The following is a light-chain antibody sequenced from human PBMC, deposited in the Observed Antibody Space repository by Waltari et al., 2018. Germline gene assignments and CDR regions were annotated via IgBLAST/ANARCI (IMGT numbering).Light chain of an antibody. CDR2: DVS. V-gene: IGLV2-14*01. CDR1: STDVGYYDY. J-gene: IGLJ3*02. Sequence: QSALTQPASVSGSPGQSITISCPGTSTDVGYYDYVPWYQQYPGKAPKVIIYDVSERPSGVSSRFSASKSANTASLTISGLQAEDEADYYCSSFTSISTWVFGGGTKVTVL. CDR3: SSFTSISTWV.